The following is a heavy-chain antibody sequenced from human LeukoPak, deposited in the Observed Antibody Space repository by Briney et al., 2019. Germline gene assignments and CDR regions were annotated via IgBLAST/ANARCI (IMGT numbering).Heavy chain of an antibody. Sequence: SETLSLTCTVSGGSIISYYWSWIRQPAGKGLEWIGRIYTSGSTNYNPSLKSRVTMSVDTSKNQFSLKLSSVTAADTAVYYCARIRDSSGYYLGAFDIWGRGRTVTVSS. J-gene: IGHJ3*02. CDR2: IYTSGST. CDR1: GGSIISYY. CDR3: ARIRDSSGYYLGAFDI. D-gene: IGHD3-22*01. V-gene: IGHV4-4*07.